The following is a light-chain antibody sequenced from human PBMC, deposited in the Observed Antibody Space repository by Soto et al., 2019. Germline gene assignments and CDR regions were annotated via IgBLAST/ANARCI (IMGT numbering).Light chain of an antibody. J-gene: IGKJ1*01. CDR3: QHYNSYSEA. CDR1: QGISSW. CDR2: TAS. Sequence: DIQMTQSPSSVSASVGDRVTITCRASQGISSWLAWYQQKPGKAPKLLVYTASTLESGVPSRFSGRASGTEFTLTISSLQPDDFATYYCQHYNSYSEAFGQGTKVDIK. V-gene: IGKV1-5*03.